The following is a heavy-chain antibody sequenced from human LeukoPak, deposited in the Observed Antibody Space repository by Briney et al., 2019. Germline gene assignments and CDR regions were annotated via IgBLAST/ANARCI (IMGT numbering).Heavy chain of an antibody. CDR1: GVSFSGYY. V-gene: IGHV4-59*10. CDR3: ARSTYYDSSAYYDDY. Sequence: SETLSLTCAVYGVSFSGYYWSWIRQPAGKGLEWIGRIYTTGSTNYNPSLKSRVTISVDTSKNQFSLKLSSVTAADTAVYYCARSTYYDSSAYYDDYWGRGTLVTVSS. J-gene: IGHJ4*02. D-gene: IGHD3-22*01. CDR2: IYTTGST.